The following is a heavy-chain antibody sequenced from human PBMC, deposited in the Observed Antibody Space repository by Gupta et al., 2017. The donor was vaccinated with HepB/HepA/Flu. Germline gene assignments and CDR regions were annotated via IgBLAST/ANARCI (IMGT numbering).Heavy chain of an antibody. Sequence: QVQLVESGGGVVQPGRSLRLSCAASGFTFSSYGMHWVRQAPGKGLEWVAVISYDGSNKYYADSVKGRFTISRDNSKNTLYLQMNSLRAEDTAVYYCAKDESDLNKYYNFWAAKLVYWGQGTLVTVSS. CDR2: ISYDGSNK. D-gene: IGHD3-3*01. CDR1: GFTFSSYG. CDR3: AKDESDLNKYYNFWAAKLVY. J-gene: IGHJ4*02. V-gene: IGHV3-30*18.